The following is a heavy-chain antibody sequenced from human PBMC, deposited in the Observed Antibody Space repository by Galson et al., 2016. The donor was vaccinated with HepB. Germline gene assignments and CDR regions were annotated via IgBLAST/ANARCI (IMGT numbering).Heavy chain of an antibody. V-gene: IGHV1-46*01. J-gene: IGHJ4*02. CDR2: IYSSSGGT. CDR1: GYTFTNYH. CDR3: ARGTNHRDYVWACDH. D-gene: IGHD3-16*01. Sequence: SVKVSCKASGYTFTNYHIHWVRQAPGQGLEWMGIIYSSSGGTTYAQKFQGRVTVTRDTSSNTVYMELSSLKSEDTAVYYCARGTNHRDYVWACDHWGQGTLVTVSS.